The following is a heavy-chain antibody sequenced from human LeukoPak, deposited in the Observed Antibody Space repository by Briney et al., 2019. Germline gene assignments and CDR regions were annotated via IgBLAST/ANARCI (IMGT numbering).Heavy chain of an antibody. V-gene: IGHV3-21*01. CDR3: ASEGLDN. J-gene: IGHJ4*02. CDR2: ISSSSSYI. Sequence: IPGGSLRLSCVGSGFTFSGYGMNWVRQAPGKGLEWVSSISSSSSYIYYADSVKGRFTISRDNAKNSVYLQMKSLRVEDTAVYYCASEGLDNWGQGTLVTVSS. CDR1: GFTFSGYG.